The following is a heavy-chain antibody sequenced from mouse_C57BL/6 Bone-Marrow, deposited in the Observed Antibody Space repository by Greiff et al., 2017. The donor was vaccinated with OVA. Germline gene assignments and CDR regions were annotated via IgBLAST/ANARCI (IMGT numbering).Heavy chain of an antibody. V-gene: IGHV5-6*01. D-gene: IGHD4-1*01. J-gene: IGHJ2*01. CDR3: ASHLGRGY. CDR2: ISPGGSYT. Sequence: EVKLVESGADLVKPGGSLKLSCAASGFTFRSYGMSWVRQTPDKSLEWVATISPGGSYTYYPASVKGRATITRDNAKNTMYLQMSSRKSEDAAMYYCASHLGRGYWGQGNTLTVSS. CDR1: GFTFRSYG.